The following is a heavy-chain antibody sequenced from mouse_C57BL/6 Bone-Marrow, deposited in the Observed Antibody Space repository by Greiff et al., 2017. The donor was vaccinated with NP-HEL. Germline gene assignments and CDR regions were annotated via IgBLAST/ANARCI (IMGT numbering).Heavy chain of an antibody. J-gene: IGHJ4*01. CDR3: AIKGAETFAMGY. CDR2: IHPSDSDT. CDR1: GYTFTSYW. Sequence: QVQLQQPGAELVKPGASVKVSCKASGYTFTSYWMHWVKQRPGQGLEWIGRIHPSDSDTNYNQKFKGKAPLTVDKSSSTAYMQLSSLTSEDSAVYYCAIKGAETFAMGYWGQGTSVTVSS. V-gene: IGHV1-74*01.